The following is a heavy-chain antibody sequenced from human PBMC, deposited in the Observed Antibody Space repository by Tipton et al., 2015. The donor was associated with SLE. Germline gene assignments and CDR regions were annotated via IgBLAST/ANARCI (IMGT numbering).Heavy chain of an antibody. D-gene: IGHD2/OR15-2a*01. V-gene: IGHV1-46*01. Sequence: QSGAEVKKPGASVRVSCKASGYTFTSYYMHWVRQAPGQGLEWMGIINPSGGSTRYAQKFQGRVTMTRDTSTSTVYMELSSLRSEDTAVYYGARRAVSDHYYAMDVWGQGTTVTVSS. CDR3: ARRAVSDHYYAMDV. J-gene: IGHJ6*02. CDR1: GYTFTSYY. CDR2: INPSGGST.